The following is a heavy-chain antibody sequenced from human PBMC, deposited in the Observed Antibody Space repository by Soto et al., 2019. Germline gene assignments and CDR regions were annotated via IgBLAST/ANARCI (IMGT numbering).Heavy chain of an antibody. J-gene: IGHJ6*02. V-gene: IGHV1-69*06. CDR1: GGTFSNHA. CDR3: ARGDDFDYYYGVDV. D-gene: IGHD3-16*01. Sequence: PSVNVSCQASGGTFSNHAVMCVRQAPGHGLEWMGGIVPMFGTANYAQKFQGRVTATADKSTNTAYMELSSLTSEDTAVYYCARGDDFDYYYGVDVWGQGTTVTVSS. CDR2: IVPMFGTA.